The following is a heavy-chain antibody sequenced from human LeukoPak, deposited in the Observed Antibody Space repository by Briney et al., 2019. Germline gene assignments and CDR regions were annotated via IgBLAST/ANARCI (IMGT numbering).Heavy chain of an antibody. CDR2: IYHSGST. CDR1: GGSISSGGYS. CDR3: ARAPLRYCSSNSCSCFDY. V-gene: IGHV4-30-2*01. J-gene: IGHJ4*02. Sequence: PSETLSLTCAVSGGSISSGGYSRSWIRQPPGKGLEWIGYIYHSGSTYYNPSLKSRVTISLDRSKNQFSLKLSSVTAADTAVYHCARAPLRYCSSNSCSCFDYWGQGTLVTVSS. D-gene: IGHD2-2*01.